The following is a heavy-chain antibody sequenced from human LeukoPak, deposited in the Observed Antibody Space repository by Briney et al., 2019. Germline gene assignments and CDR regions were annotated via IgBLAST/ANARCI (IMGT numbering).Heavy chain of an antibody. V-gene: IGHV1-69*13. D-gene: IGHD3-22*01. CDR2: IIPIFGTA. CDR3: ARGTYYYDSSGYYLEY. CDR1: GYTFTSYG. J-gene: IGHJ4*02. Sequence: GASVKVSCKASGYTFTSYGITWVRQAPGQGLEWMGGIIPIFGTANYAQKFQGRVTITADESTSTAYMELSSLRSEDTAVYYCARGTYYYDSSGYYLEYWGQGTLVTVSS.